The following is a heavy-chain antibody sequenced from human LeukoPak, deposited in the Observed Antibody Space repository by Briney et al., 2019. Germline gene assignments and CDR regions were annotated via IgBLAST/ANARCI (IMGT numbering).Heavy chain of an antibody. Sequence: ASVKVSCKASGYTFTGYYIQWVRQAPGQGLEWMGWINPNSGGTNYAQKFQGRVTMTRDTSISTAYMELSRLRSDDTAVYYCARGCGGSCYYYYYMDVWGKGTTVTISS. J-gene: IGHJ6*03. CDR3: ARGCGGSCYYYYYMDV. CDR2: INPNSGGT. D-gene: IGHD2-15*01. CDR1: GYTFTGYY. V-gene: IGHV1-2*02.